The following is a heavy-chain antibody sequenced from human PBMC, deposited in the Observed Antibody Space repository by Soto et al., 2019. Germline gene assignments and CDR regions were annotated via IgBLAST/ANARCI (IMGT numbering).Heavy chain of an antibody. Sequence: ASVKVSCKASGYTFTGYYMHWVRQAPGQGLEWMGWINPNSGGTNYAQKFQGWVTMTRDTSISTAYMELSRLRSDDTAVYYCARDLGAKGYCTNGVCYTHYYMDVWGKGTTVTVSS. V-gene: IGHV1-2*04. CDR3: ARDLGAKGYCTNGVCYTHYYMDV. CDR2: INPNSGGT. D-gene: IGHD2-8*01. CDR1: GYTFTGYY. J-gene: IGHJ6*03.